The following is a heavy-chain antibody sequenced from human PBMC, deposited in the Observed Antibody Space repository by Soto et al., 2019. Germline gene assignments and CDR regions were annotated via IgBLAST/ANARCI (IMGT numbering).Heavy chain of an antibody. CDR2: IYYSGST. J-gene: IGHJ6*03. V-gene: IGHV4-31*03. Sequence: SETLSLTCTVSGGSISSGGYYWSWIRQHPGKGLEWIGYIYYSGSTYYNPSLKSRVTISVDTSKNQFSLKLSSVTAADTAVYYCARGQAMANPYYYYYMDGWGKGTTVTVSS. CDR3: ARGQAMANPYYYYYMDG. CDR1: GGSISSGGYY.